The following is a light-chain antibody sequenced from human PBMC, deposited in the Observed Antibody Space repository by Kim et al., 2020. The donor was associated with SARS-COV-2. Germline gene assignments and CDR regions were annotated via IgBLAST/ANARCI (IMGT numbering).Light chain of an antibody. Sequence: DIQMTQSPSSLSASVGDRVTITCRASQSISNYLNWYQHRPGKAPKLLIYAASSLQSVVPSGFSGSGSGTEFTLTISSLQPEDFATYYCQQSYTTPWTFGQGTKVDIK. CDR3: QQSYTTPWT. J-gene: IGKJ1*01. CDR2: AAS. CDR1: QSISNY. V-gene: IGKV1-39*01.